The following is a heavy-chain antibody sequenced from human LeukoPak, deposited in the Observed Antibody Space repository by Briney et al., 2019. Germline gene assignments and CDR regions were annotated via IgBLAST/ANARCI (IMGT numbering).Heavy chain of an antibody. CDR1: GGSISGYY. CDR2: IYYSGST. J-gene: IGHJ3*02. V-gene: IGHV4-59*01. Sequence: SETLSLTCTVSGGSISGYYWSWIRQPPGKGLEWMGYIYYSGSTNYNPSLKSRVTISVDTFKNQFSLKLSSVTAADTAVYYCARGVAAAGYAFDIWGQGTMVTVSS. D-gene: IGHD6-13*01. CDR3: ARGVAAAGYAFDI.